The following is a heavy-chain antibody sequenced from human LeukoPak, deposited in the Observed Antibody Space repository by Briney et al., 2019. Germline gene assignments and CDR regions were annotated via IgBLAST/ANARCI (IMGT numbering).Heavy chain of an antibody. J-gene: IGHJ3*02. CDR1: GYTFTSYG. V-gene: IGHV1-69*04. Sequence: SVKVSCKASGYTFTSYGISWVRQAPGQGLEWMGRIIPILGIANYAQKFQGRVTITADKSTSTAYMELSSLRSEDTAVYYCAREAPSLRPYYYDSRTSRDAFDIWGQGTMVTVSS. D-gene: IGHD3-22*01. CDR3: AREAPSLRPYYYDSRTSRDAFDI. CDR2: IIPILGIA.